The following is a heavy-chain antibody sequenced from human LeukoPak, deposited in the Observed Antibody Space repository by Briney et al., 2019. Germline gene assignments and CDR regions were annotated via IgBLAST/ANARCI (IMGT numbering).Heavy chain of an antibody. Sequence: ASVKVSCKASGYTFTSYGISWVRPAPGQGLEWMGWISAYNGNTNYAQKLQGRVTMTTDTSTSTAYMELRSLRSDDTAVYYCARTTYYDFWSGYYTDYWGQGTLVTVSS. CDR2: ISAYNGNT. CDR3: ARTTYYDFWSGYYTDY. D-gene: IGHD3-3*01. CDR1: GYTFTSYG. V-gene: IGHV1-18*01. J-gene: IGHJ4*02.